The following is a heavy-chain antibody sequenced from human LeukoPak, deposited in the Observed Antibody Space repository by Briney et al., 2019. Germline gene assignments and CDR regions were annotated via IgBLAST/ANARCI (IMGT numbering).Heavy chain of an antibody. CDR1: GYTFTSYG. CDR2: ISAYNGNT. Sequence: ASVKVSCKASGYTFTSYGISWVRQAPGQGLEWMGWISAYNGNTNYAQKLQGRVTTTTDTSTSTAYMELRSLRSDDTAVYYCARSPVTLWFGELRYYYYYMDVWGKGTTVTVSS. D-gene: IGHD3-10*01. CDR3: ARSPVTLWFGELRYYYYYMDV. J-gene: IGHJ6*03. V-gene: IGHV1-18*01.